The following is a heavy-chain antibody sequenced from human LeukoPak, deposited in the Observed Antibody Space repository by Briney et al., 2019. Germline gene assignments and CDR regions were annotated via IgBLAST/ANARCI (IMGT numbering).Heavy chain of an antibody. CDR1: GFIFSRYG. V-gene: IGHV3-30*02. CDR3: ANDEVTSTSQRQLAWYPDS. J-gene: IGHJ4*02. D-gene: IGHD6-13*01. CDR2: LRSDGSIK. Sequence: GGSLRLSCAASGFIFSRYGMHWVRQAPGKGLEWVAFLRSDGSIKYYADSVKGRFTISRDNSKNTLYLQMNSLRGEDTAVYYCANDEVTSTSQRQLAWYPDSWGQGTLVTVSS.